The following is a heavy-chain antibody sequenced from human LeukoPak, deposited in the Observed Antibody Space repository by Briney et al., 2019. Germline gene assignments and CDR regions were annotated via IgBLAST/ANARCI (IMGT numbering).Heavy chain of an antibody. J-gene: IGHJ4*02. V-gene: IGHV4-59*01. Sequence: SETLSLTCTVSGGSISSYYWSWIRQPPGKGLEWIGYIYYSGSTNYNPSRKSRVTISVDTSKNQFSLKLSSVTAADTAVYYCARNYGDYGVYYFDYWGQGTLVTVSS. D-gene: IGHD4-17*01. CDR2: IYYSGST. CDR1: GGSISSYY. CDR3: ARNYGDYGVYYFDY.